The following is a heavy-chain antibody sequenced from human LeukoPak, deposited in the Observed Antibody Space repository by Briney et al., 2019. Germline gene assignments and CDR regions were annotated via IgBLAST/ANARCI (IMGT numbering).Heavy chain of an antibody. V-gene: IGHV3-23*01. D-gene: IGHD6-19*01. CDR3: ASPNSMAGTHYFHY. CDR2: ISGSGGGT. CDR1: GFTSSSYA. J-gene: IGHJ4*02. Sequence: GGSLRLSCAASGFTSSSYAMSWVRQAPGKGLEWVSGISGSGGGTYYADFVKGRFTISRDNSKSTLYLQMDSLRAEDTAVYYCASPNSMAGTHYFHYWGQGTLVTVSS.